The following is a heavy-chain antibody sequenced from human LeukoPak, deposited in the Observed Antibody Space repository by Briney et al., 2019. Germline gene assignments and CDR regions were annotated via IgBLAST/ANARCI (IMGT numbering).Heavy chain of an antibody. D-gene: IGHD5-24*01. CDR2: ISSGSGTI. CDR1: GFIFSSYS. V-gene: IGHV3-48*04. J-gene: IGHJ4*02. CDR3: ARDSASGDGYNFDY. Sequence: GGSLRLSCAASGFIFSSYSMNWGRQAPGKGLEWLSYISSGSGTIYYADSVKGRFTISRDNAKNSLYLQMNSLRAEDTAVYYCARDSASGDGYNFDYWGQGTLVTVSS.